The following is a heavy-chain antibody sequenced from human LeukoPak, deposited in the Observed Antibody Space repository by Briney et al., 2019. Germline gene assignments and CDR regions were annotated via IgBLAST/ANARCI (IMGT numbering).Heavy chain of an antibody. V-gene: IGHV3-23*01. CDR2: ISGSGGST. Sequence: GGSLRLSCATSGFTFSSYAMSWVRQPPGKGLEWVSAISGSGGSTYYADSVKGRFTISRDNSKNTLYLQMNSLRAEDTAVYYCAKDRQYYYGSGSYFDYWGQGTLVTVSS. CDR1: GFTFSSYA. CDR3: AKDRQYYYGSGSYFDY. D-gene: IGHD3-10*01. J-gene: IGHJ4*02.